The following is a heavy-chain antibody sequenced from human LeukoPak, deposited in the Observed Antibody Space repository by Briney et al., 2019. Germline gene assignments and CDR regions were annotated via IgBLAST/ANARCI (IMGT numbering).Heavy chain of an antibody. CDR1: GXTFSSYE. CDR2: ISSSGSTI. D-gene: IGHD3-22*01. J-gene: IGHJ4*02. CDR3: ARNYDSSGYYYYGHFDY. Sequence: GGSLRLSCAASGXTFSSYEMNWVRQAPGKGLEWVSYISSSGSTIYYADSVKGRFTISRDNAKNSLYLQMNSLRAEDTAVYYCARNYDSSGYYYYGHFDYWGQGTLVTVSS. V-gene: IGHV3-48*03.